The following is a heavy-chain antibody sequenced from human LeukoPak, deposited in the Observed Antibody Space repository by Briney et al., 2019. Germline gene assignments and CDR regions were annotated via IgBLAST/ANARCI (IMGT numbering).Heavy chain of an antibody. CDR2: ISAYNGNT. CDR1: GYTFTSYG. J-gene: IGHJ5*02. V-gene: IGHV1-18*01. CDR3: ARDRLFYDSSAEDWFDP. Sequence: ASVKVSCKASGYTFTSYGISWVRQAPGQGLEWMGWISAYNGNTNYAQKFQGRVTMTRDTSISTAYMELSRLRSDDTAVYYCARDRLFYDSSAEDWFDPWGQGTLVTVSS. D-gene: IGHD3-22*01.